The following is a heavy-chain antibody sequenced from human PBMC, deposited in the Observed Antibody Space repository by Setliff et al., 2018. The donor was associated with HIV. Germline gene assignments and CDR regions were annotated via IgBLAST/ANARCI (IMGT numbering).Heavy chain of an antibody. V-gene: IGHV1-18*01. CDR3: ARDPPSSGWYRADY. CDR1: GYTFTGYG. Sequence: ASVKVSCKASGYTFTGYGIGWVRQAPGQGLEWMGWISAYNGNTNYAQKLQGRVTMTTDTSTSTAYMELRSLRSDDTAVYYCARDPPSSGWYRADYWGQGTLVTVSS. J-gene: IGHJ4*02. D-gene: IGHD6-19*01. CDR2: ISAYNGNT.